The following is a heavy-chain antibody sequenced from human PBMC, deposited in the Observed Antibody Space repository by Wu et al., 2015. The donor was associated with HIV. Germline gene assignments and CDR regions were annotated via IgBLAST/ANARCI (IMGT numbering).Heavy chain of an antibody. V-gene: IGHV1-69*05. CDR1: GGTFKSYS. D-gene: IGHD6-13*01. Sequence: QVHLVQSGAEVNKPGSSVKVSCKASGGTFKSYSISWVRQAPGQGLEWMGRIIPTSRTTNYAQKLQGRVTMTTDTSTSTAYMELRSLRSDDTAVYYCARQYSSTWRYYYYYMDVWGKGTTVTVSS. CDR2: IIPTSRTT. CDR3: ARQYSSTWRYYYYYMDV. J-gene: IGHJ6*03.